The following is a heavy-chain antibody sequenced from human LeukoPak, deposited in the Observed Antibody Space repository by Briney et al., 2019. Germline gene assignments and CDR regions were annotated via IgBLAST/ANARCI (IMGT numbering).Heavy chain of an antibody. CDR1: GFTFDDYA. CDR3: AKDKGVGATRGIDY. V-gene: IGHV3-9*03. Sequence: GGSLRLSCAASGFTFDDYAMHWVRQAPGKGLEWVSGISWNSGSIGHADSVKGRFTISRDNAKNSLYLQMNSLRAEDMALYYCAKDKGVGATRGIDYWGQGTLVTVSS. J-gene: IGHJ4*02. D-gene: IGHD1-26*01. CDR2: ISWNSGSI.